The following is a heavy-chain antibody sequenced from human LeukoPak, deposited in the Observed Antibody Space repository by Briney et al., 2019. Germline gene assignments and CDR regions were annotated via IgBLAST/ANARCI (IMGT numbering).Heavy chain of an antibody. V-gene: IGHV4-30-2*01. CDR3: ARATIGSYDFWSGYYAKTAFDI. CDR2: IYHSGST. CDR1: GGSISSGGYS. J-gene: IGHJ3*02. D-gene: IGHD3-3*01. Sequence: SQTLSLTCAVSGGSISSGGYSWSWIRQPPGKGLEWIGYIYHSGSTYYNLSLKSRVTISVDRSKNQFSLKLSSVTAADTAVYYCARATIGSYDFWSGYYAKTAFDIWGQGTMATVSS.